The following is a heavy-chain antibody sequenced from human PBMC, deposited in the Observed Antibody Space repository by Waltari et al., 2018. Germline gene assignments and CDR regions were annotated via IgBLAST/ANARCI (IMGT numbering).Heavy chain of an antibody. CDR1: GGSISSGSYY. CDR2: IYTSGSA. D-gene: IGHD3-16*02. Sequence: QLRLQESGPGLVKPSETLSLTCTVSGGSISSGSYYWSWIRQPAGKGLEWIGYIYTSGSANDNPSLKSRVTISVDTSKNQFSLKLSSVTAADTAVYYCASGRSYDYIWGSYRSPFDPWGQGTLVTVSS. V-gene: IGHV4-61*02. J-gene: IGHJ5*02. CDR3: ASGRSYDYIWGSYRSPFDP.